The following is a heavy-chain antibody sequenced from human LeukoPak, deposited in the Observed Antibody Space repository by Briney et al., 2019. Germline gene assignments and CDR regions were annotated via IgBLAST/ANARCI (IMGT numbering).Heavy chain of an antibody. CDR2: ISASATNT. CDR1: GFTFSSFD. J-gene: IGHJ1*01. Sequence: PGGSLRLSCAASGFTFSSFDMTWVRQAPGKGLEWVSTISASATNTYYADSVKGRFTISRDNSKNTLYLQMNSLRADDTAVYYCATITSMRVVLISWGQGTLVTVSS. V-gene: IGHV3-23*01. CDR3: ATITSMRVVLIS. D-gene: IGHD3-22*01.